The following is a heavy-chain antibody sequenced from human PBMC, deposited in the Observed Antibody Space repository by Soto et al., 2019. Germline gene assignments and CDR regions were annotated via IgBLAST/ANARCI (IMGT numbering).Heavy chain of an antibody. CDR1: GFTFINYW. CDR2: INGDGRST. CDR3: ARRRGTFLDAIDI. J-gene: IGHJ3*02. D-gene: IGHD3-16*01. V-gene: IGHV3-74*01. Sequence: GGSLRLTCAASGFTFINYWMHWVRQVPGKGPVWVSRINGDGRSTGYADSVKGRFTISRDNAKNTLYLQMNSLRVEDTAVYYCARRRGTFLDAIDIWGPGTMVTVSS.